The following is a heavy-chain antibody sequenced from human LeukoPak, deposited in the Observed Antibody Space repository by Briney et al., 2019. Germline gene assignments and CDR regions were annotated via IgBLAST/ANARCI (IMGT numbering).Heavy chain of an antibody. Sequence: PSETLSLTCTVSGGSISSYYWSWIRQPAGKGLEWIGRIYTSGSTNYNASLKSRVSMSVDTSKNQFSLKLSSVTAADTAVFYCARKNRGSNREFDTGGKGTLVPVSS. D-gene: IGHD1-26*01. CDR1: GGSISSYY. CDR2: IYTSGST. CDR3: ARKNRGSNREFDT. J-gene: IGHJ5*02. V-gene: IGHV4-4*07.